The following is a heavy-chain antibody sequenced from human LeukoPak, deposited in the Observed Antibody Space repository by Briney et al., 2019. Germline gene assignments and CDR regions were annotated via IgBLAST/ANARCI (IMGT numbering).Heavy chain of an antibody. CDR2: IYSGGST. Sequence: GGSLRLSCAASGFTVSSDYMSWVRHAPGKGLEWVSVIYSGGSTYYADSVKGRFTISRDKSKNTVYLQMNSLRFEDTAMYYCARNWFDPCGQGTLVTVSS. J-gene: IGHJ5*02. V-gene: IGHV3-53*05. CDR3: ARNWFDP. CDR1: GFTVSSDY.